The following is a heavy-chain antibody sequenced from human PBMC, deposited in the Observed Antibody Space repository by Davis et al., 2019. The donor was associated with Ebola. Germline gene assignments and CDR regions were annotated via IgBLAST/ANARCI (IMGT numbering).Heavy chain of an antibody. CDR2: INRDGSRT. CDR3: AKDILTGYSIPGGMDV. J-gene: IGHJ6*04. D-gene: IGHD6-13*01. V-gene: IGHV3-74*01. CDR1: GFSFSGYW. Sequence: GESLKISCAASGFSFSGYWMHWVRQTPGKGLVWVSRINRDGSRTTYADSVKGRFTISRDNSKNTLYLQMNSLRAEDTAVYYCAKDILTGYSIPGGMDVWGKGTTVTVSS.